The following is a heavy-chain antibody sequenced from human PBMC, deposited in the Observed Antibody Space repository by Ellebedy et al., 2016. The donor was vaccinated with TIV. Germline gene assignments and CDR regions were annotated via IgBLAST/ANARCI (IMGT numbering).Heavy chain of an antibody. D-gene: IGHD3-10*01. CDR3: ARQYTMVRGVIYYFDY. Sequence: SETLSLTCTVSGGPIRSSSYYWGWSRQPPGKGLEWIGSVYYSGSTYYNPSLKSRVTISVDTSKNQFSLKLSSVTAADTAVYYCARQYTMVRGVIYYFDYWGQGTLVTVSS. CDR1: GGPIRSSSYY. J-gene: IGHJ4*02. CDR2: VYYSGST. V-gene: IGHV4-39*01.